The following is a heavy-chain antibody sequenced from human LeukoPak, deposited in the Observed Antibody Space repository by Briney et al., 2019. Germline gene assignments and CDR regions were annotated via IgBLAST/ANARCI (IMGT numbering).Heavy chain of an antibody. CDR3: ASEGEYYSESGNLVDASDV. D-gene: IGHD3-10*01. Sequence: GASVRVSCKASGGTFTHYVISWVRQAPGQGLEWMGGIAPISGTPMYAQRFQGRVTITADTSTYTAYLEMSSLTSEDTAVYYCASEGEYYSESGNLVDASDVWGQGTMVTVSA. V-gene: IGHV1-69*06. CDR2: IAPISGTP. J-gene: IGHJ3*01. CDR1: GGTFTHYV.